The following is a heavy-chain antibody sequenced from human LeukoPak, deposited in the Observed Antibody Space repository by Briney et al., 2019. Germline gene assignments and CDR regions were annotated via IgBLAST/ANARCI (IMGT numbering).Heavy chain of an antibody. Sequence: SETLSLTCAVYGVSFSSYYWSWIRQPPGKGLEWVGEINHSGSTNYNPSLKSRVTISGDTSKNHFSLKLSSVTAADTAVYYCARASGYSVLDRFYYYYGMDVWGQGTTVTVSS. CDR3: ARASGYSVLDRFYYYYGMDV. CDR1: GVSFSSYY. CDR2: INHSGST. V-gene: IGHV4-34*01. D-gene: IGHD3-22*01. J-gene: IGHJ6*02.